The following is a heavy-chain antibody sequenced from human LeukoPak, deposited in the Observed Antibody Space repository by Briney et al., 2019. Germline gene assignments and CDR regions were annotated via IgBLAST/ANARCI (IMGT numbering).Heavy chain of an antibody. CDR2: ISSRSSNI. CDR1: GFTFSGFS. CDR3: ARVGEQLGFDY. Sequence: PGGSLRLSCAASGFTFSGFSMNWVRRTPGKGLEWVSSISSRSSNIYYADSMKGRFTISRDNAKNSLYLQMNSLRAEDTAVYYCARVGEQLGFDYWGQGTLVTVSS. D-gene: IGHD3-10*01. V-gene: IGHV3-21*01. J-gene: IGHJ4*02.